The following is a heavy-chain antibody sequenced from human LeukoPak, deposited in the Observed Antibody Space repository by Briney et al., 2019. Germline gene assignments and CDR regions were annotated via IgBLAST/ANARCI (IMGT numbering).Heavy chain of an antibody. CDR2: LSDSGGGT. CDR1: GFSLSSYG. J-gene: IGHJ4*02. D-gene: IGHD3-22*01. CDR3: ARDLRSSGYYAFDY. Sequence: PGGTLRLSCAASGFSLSSYGMTWVRQAPGKQLEWVSTLSDSGGGTYYADSVKGRFTISRDNSRNTLYLQMHSLRAEDTAVYYCARDLRSSGYYAFDYWGQGTLVTVSS. V-gene: IGHV3-23*01.